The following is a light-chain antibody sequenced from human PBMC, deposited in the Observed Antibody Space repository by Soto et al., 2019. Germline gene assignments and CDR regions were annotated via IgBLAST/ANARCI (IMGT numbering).Light chain of an antibody. Sequence: DIQMTQSPSSLSASVGARVTITCRASQSMSSYLNWYQQKPGKAPKLLIYAASSLQSEVPSMFSGSGAGTDFTLTISSLQPEDFATYYCQQSYSTPCTFGRGTKLQL. CDR1: QSMSSY. J-gene: IGKJ2*01. V-gene: IGKV1-39*01. CDR3: QQSYSTPCT. CDR2: AAS.